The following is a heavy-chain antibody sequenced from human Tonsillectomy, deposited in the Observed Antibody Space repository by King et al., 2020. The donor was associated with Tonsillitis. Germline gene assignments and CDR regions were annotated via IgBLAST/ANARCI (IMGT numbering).Heavy chain of an antibody. V-gene: IGHV3-23*04. D-gene: IGHD6-19*01. J-gene: IGHJ4*02. CDR2: ISGSGVST. Sequence: VQLVESAGDLVQPGGSLRLSCAASGFTFSSYAMSWVRQAPGKGLEWVSTISGSGVSTYYTDSVRGRFTISRDNSQNTLYLQMNSLRAEDTALYYCAKGAPGIAVAGSGAFDYWGQGTLVTVSS. CDR3: AKGAPGIAVAGSGAFDY. CDR1: GFTFSSYA.